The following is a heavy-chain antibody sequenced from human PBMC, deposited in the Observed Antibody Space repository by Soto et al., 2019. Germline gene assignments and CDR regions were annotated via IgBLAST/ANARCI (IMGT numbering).Heavy chain of an antibody. CDR3: ARVWASRHIKNWFDP. D-gene: IGHD3-16*01. CDR1: GGSISSSNW. Sequence: SETLSLTCAVSGGSISSSNWWSWVRQPPGKGLEWIGEIYHSGSTNYNPSLKSRVTISVDKSKNQFSLKLSSVTAADTAVYYCARVWASRHIKNWFDPGAREPWSPSPQ. CDR2: IYHSGST. J-gene: IGHJ5*02. V-gene: IGHV4-4*02.